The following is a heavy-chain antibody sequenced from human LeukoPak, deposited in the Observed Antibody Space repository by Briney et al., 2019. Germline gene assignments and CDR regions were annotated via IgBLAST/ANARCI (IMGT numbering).Heavy chain of an antibody. Sequence: ASVTVSCKSSGYTFTSYDINWVRQATGQGLEWMGWMNPNSGNTGYAQKFQGRVTMTRNTSISTAYMELSSLRSEDTAVYYCARALGDGYYYYYMDIWGKGTTVTVSS. V-gene: IGHV1-8*01. D-gene: IGHD1-26*01. CDR1: GYTFTSYD. CDR2: MNPNSGNT. CDR3: ARALGDGYYYYYMDI. J-gene: IGHJ6*03.